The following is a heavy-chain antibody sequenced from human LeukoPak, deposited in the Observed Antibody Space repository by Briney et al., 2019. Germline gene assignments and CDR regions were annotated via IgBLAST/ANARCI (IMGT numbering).Heavy chain of an antibody. CDR2: IWSDGNNK. V-gene: IGHV3-33*01. D-gene: IGHD6-19*01. Sequence: PGTSLRLSCAASGFIFSSCVMHWARQAPGKGPEWVAAIWSDGNNKYYADSVKGRFTVSRDNSKNTLYLQINSLRAEDTAVYYCVRNLAVAGTCFDSWGQGTLVTVSS. CDR1: GFIFSSCV. J-gene: IGHJ4*02. CDR3: VRNLAVAGTCFDS.